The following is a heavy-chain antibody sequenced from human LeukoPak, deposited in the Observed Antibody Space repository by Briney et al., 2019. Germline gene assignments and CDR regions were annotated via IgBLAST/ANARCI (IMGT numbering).Heavy chain of an antibody. CDR2: IIPIFGTA. D-gene: IGHD3-22*01. Sequence: SVKVSCKASGYTFTSYAMNWVRQAPGQGLEWMGGIIPIFGTANYAQKFQGRVTITADESTSTAYMELSSLRSEDTAVYYCAREHSSGYMDVWGQGTTVTVSS. V-gene: IGHV1-69*13. CDR3: AREHSSGYMDV. CDR1: GYTFTSYA. J-gene: IGHJ6*02.